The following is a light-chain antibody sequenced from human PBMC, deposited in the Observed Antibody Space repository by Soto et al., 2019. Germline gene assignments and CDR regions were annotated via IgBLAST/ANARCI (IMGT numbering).Light chain of an antibody. CDR2: EGS. J-gene: IGLJ1*01. CDR1: SSDVGSYNL. CDR3: SSYASSTTPYV. Sequence: QSVLTQPASVSGSPGQSTTISCTGTSSDVGSYNLVSWYQQHPGKAPKLMIYEGSKRPSGVSNRFSGSKSGNTASLTISGLQAEDEADYDCSSYASSTTPYVFRTVTKVTVL. V-gene: IGLV2-14*02.